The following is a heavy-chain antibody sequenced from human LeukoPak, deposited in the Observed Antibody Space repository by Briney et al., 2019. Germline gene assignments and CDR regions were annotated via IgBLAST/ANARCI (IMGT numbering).Heavy chain of an antibody. Sequence: GASVKVSCKASGGTFSSYAISWVRQAPGQGLEWMGGIIPIFGTANYAQRFQGRVTITADESTSTAYMELSSLRSEDTAVYYCARGPSGGTFDYWGQGTLVTVSS. CDR3: ARGPSGGTFDY. J-gene: IGHJ4*02. CDR1: GGTFSSYA. D-gene: IGHD1-1*01. CDR2: IIPIFGTA. V-gene: IGHV1-69*13.